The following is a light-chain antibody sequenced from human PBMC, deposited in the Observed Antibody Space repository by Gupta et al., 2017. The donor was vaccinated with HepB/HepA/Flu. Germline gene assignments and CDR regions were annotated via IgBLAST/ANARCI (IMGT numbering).Light chain of an antibody. V-gene: IGKV3-20*01. J-gene: IGKJ4*01. Sequence: VLTPSPGTLPLSPGERATLACRASQSVSSNYLAWYQQKPGQAPRLLIYGASSRATGIPDRFSGSGSGTDFTLTISRLEPEDCAVFYCQQYGSSPLTFGGGTKVEIK. CDR1: QSVSSNY. CDR3: QQYGSSPLT. CDR2: GAS.